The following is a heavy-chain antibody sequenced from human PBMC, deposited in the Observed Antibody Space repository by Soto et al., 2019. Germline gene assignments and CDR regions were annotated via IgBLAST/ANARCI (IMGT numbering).Heavy chain of an antibody. D-gene: IGHD3-10*01. J-gene: IGHJ3*02. CDR2: IYHRGST. CDR3: ARVPTYYYGSGKAEDAFDI. Sequence: LQLQESGSGLVKPSQTLSLTCAVSGGSISSGGYSWSWIRQPPGKGLEWIGYIYHRGSTYYNPSRKSRVTRSVDRSKNQFSLKLSSVTAADTAVYYCARVPTYYYGSGKAEDAFDIWGKGPMVTVSS. CDR1: GGSISSGGYS. V-gene: IGHV4-30-2*01.